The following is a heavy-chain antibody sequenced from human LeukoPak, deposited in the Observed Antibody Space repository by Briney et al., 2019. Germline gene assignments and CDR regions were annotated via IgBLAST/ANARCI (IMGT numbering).Heavy chain of an antibody. Sequence: SVKVSCKASGGTFSSYAISWVRQAPGQGLEWMGGIIPIFGTANYAQKFQGRVTITTDESTSTAYMELSSLRSEDTAVYYCAREKASHYDFWSGYYNYYYYYMDVWGKGTTVTVSS. CDR2: IIPIFGTA. CDR3: AREKASHYDFWSGYYNYYYYYMDV. D-gene: IGHD3-3*01. J-gene: IGHJ6*03. V-gene: IGHV1-69*05. CDR1: GGTFSSYA.